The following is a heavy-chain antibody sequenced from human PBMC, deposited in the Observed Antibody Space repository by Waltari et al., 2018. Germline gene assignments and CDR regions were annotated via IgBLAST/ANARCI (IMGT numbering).Heavy chain of an antibody. D-gene: IGHD6-13*01. CDR2: IYHSGRT. V-gene: IGHV4-38-2*02. J-gene: IGHJ5*01. CDR1: GYSISSGSY. Sequence: QLQLQESGPGLVKPSETLSLTCTVSGYSISSGSYWCWMRLPPGKELEWIGSIYHSGRTDKRPSPNSRVTISVDTSKHQFSLRLMSVTAAYTAEYYCARGYRSSSIFDPWGQGTLVTVSS. CDR3: ARGYRSSSIFDP.